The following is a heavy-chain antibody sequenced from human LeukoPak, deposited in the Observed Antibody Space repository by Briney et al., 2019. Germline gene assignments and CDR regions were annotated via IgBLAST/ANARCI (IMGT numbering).Heavy chain of an antibody. CDR3: ASGKTMVYCGGDCYRFDN. CDR2: INPNSGGT. J-gene: IGHJ4*02. Sequence: GASVKVSCKAFGYTFTSNYMHWVRQAPGQGLEWVGWINPNSGGTNYAQKFQGRVTMTRDTSISTAYMELSRLLSGDTAVYYCASGKTMVYCGGDCYRFDNWGQGTLGTVSS. CDR1: GYTFTSNY. D-gene: IGHD2-21*02. V-gene: IGHV1-2*02.